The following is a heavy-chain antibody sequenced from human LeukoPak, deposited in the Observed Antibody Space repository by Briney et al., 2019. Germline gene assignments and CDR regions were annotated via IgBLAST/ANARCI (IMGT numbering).Heavy chain of an antibody. CDR2: INPNSGGT. D-gene: IGHD6-19*01. CDR3: AREEPVAATGPDY. CDR1: GYTFTGYY. J-gene: IGHJ4*02. Sequence: ASVKVSCKASGYTFTGYYMHWVRQAPGQGLEWMGWINPNSGGTYYAQRFQGRVTMTRDTSISTAYMELSRLRSDDTAVYYCAREEPVAATGPDYWGQGTLVTVSS. V-gene: IGHV1-2*02.